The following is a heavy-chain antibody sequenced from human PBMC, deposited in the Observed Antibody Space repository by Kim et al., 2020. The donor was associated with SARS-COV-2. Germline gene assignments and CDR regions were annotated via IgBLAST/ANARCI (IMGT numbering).Heavy chain of an antibody. CDR1: GGSISSSSYY. D-gene: IGHD2-2*01. V-gene: IGHV4-39*01. CDR3: ARHLYCTGTSCQYYYYYYGMDV. J-gene: IGHJ6*02. Sequence: SETLSLTCTVSGGSISSSSYYWGWIRQPPGKGLEWIGSIYYSGSTYYNPSLKSRATISGDTSKNQFSLKLSSVTAADTAVYYCARHLYCTGTSCQYYYYYYGMDVWGQGTTVTVSS. CDR2: IYYSGST.